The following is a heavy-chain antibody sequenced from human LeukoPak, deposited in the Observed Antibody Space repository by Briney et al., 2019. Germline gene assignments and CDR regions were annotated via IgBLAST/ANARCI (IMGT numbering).Heavy chain of an antibody. V-gene: IGHV3-7*01. CDR1: GFTFSNYW. CDR2: IKPDGGDK. J-gene: IGHJ4*02. Sequence: GGSLRLSCAASGFTFSNYWMSWVRQAPGKGLEWVTNIKPDGGDKYYVDSVKGRFTISRDNAKNSLYLQMNSLRAEDTAVYYCARGLSAIVYWGQGTLVTVSS. CDR3: ARGLSAIVY. D-gene: IGHD2-15*01.